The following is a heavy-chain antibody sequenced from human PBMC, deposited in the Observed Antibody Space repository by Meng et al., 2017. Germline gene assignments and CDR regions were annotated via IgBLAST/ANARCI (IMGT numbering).Heavy chain of an antibody. V-gene: IGHV4-39*01. CDR3: ARHGRYYDSSGYYYYYGMDV. J-gene: IGHJ6*02. CDR1: GGSISSSSYY. Sequence: GSLRLSCTVSGGSISSSSYYWGWIRQPPGKGLEWIGEINHSGSTNYNPSLKSRVTISVDTSKNQFSLKLSSVTAADRAVYYCARHGRYYDSSGYYYYYGMDVWGQGTTVTVSS. CDR2: INHSGST. D-gene: IGHD3-22*01.